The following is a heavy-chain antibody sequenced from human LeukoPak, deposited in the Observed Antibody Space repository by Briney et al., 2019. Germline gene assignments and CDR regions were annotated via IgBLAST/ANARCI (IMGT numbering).Heavy chain of an antibody. D-gene: IGHD5-24*01. CDR1: GGSISSYY. CDR2: IYYSGST. J-gene: IGHJ3*02. Sequence: SETLSLTCTVSGGSISSYYWSWVRQPPGKGLEWIGYIYYSGSTNYNPSLKSRVTISVDTSKNQFSLKLSSVTAADTAVYYCASFLLEMATNKPAPDAFDTWGQGTMVTVSS. V-gene: IGHV4-59*01. CDR3: ASFLLEMATNKPAPDAFDT.